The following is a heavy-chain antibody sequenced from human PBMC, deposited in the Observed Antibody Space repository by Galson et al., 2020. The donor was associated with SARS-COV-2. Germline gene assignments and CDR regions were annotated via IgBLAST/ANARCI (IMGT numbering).Heavy chain of an antibody. CDR1: GFTISSYA. CDR3: ARSGGSYMDY. CDR2: ISYDGSNK. J-gene: IGHJ4*02. D-gene: IGHD1-26*01. Sequence: GESLKISCAASGFTISSYAMHWVRPAPGKGLEWVAVISYDGSNKYYADSVKGRFTISRDNSKNTLYLQMNSLRAEDTAVYYCARSGGSYMDYWGEGTLVTVSS. V-gene: IGHV3-30-3*01.